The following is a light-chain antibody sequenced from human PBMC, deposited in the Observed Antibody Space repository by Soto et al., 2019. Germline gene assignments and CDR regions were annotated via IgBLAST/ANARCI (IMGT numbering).Light chain of an antibody. CDR3: QQYGSSPYT. CDR1: QSVSSSY. CDR2: GAS. J-gene: IGKJ2*01. Sequence: EIVLTQSPGTLSLSPGERATLSCRASQSVSSSYLAWYQQKPGQAPRLLIYGASSRATGIPDRFSGSGSGTDFTLISSRLEPEDFAVYYCQQYGSSPYTFGQGTKLEIK. V-gene: IGKV3-20*01.